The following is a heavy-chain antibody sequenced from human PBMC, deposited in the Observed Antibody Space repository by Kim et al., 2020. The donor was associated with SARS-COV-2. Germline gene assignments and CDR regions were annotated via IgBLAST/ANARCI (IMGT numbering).Heavy chain of an antibody. D-gene: IGHD3-16*01. CDR1: GFTFSDYY. J-gene: IGHJ4*02. Sequence: GGSLRLSCAASGFTFSDYYMSWIRQAPGKGLEWVSYTSSRSIYTAYSDSVKGRFTISRDDAKNSLYLQMNSLRTEDTAVYYCGKPALRGGGALFYWGQGTLVTVSS. CDR3: GKPALRGGGALFY. V-gene: IGHV3-11*06. CDR2: TSSRSIYT.